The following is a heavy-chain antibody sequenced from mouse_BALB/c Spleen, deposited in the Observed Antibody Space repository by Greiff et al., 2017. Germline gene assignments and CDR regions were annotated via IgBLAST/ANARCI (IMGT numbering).Heavy chain of an antibody. CDR2: IWSGGST. Sequence: VQGVESGPGLVQPSQSLSITCTVSGFSLTSYGVHWVRQSPGKGLEWLGVIWSGGSTDYNAAFISRLSISKDNSKSQVFFKMNSLQANDTAIYYCARSFYYYGSSFDYWGQGTTLTVSS. CDR3: ARSFYYYGSSFDY. J-gene: IGHJ2*01. D-gene: IGHD1-1*01. V-gene: IGHV2-2*02. CDR1: GFSLTSYG.